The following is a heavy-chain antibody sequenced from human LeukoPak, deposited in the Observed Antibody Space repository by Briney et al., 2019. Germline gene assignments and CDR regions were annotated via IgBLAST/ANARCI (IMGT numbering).Heavy chain of an antibody. Sequence: PSETLSLTCTVSGYSISSGYYWGWIRQPPGKGLEWIGSIYHSGSTYYNPSLKSRVTISVDTSKNQFSLKLSSVTAADTAVYYCARGHSTVTNPHFFDYWGQGTLVTVSS. V-gene: IGHV4-38-2*02. CDR1: GYSISSGYY. J-gene: IGHJ4*02. CDR3: ARGHSTVTNPHFFDY. CDR2: IYHSGST. D-gene: IGHD4-17*01.